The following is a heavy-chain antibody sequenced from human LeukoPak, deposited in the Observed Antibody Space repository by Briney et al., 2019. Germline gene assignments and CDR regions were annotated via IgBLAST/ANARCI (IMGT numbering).Heavy chain of an antibody. CDR1: GYTFTNYP. Sequence: GASVKVSCTASGYTFTNYPMNWVRQAPGQGLEWMGWISTNTGNPTYAQGFTERFVFSWDTSVNTAYLQINSLKPEDTAVYFCARDTYCSGGRCYSRVGYWGQGTVVTVSS. CDR3: ARDTYCSGGRCYSRVGY. D-gene: IGHD2-15*01. CDR2: ISTNTGNP. V-gene: IGHV7-4-1*02. J-gene: IGHJ4*02.